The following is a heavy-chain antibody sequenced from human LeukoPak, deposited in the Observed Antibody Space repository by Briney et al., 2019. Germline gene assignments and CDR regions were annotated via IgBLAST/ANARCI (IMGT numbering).Heavy chain of an antibody. V-gene: IGHV3-30-3*01. CDR2: ISYDGSNK. Sequence: GGSLRLSCAASGFTFSSYAMHWVRQAPGKGLEWVAVISYDGSNKYYADSVKGRFTISRDNSKNTLYLQMNSLRAEDTAVYYCARGSIAVAKGGRFDPWGQGTLVTVSS. D-gene: IGHD6-19*01. J-gene: IGHJ5*02. CDR3: ARGSIAVAKGGRFDP. CDR1: GFTFSSYA.